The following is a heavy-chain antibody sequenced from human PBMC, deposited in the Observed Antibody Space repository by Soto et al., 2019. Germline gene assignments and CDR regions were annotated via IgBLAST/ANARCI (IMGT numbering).Heavy chain of an antibody. V-gene: IGHV4-39*01. D-gene: IGHD3-22*01. Sequence: SETLSLTCAVSGDSLSSSSNYWGWLRQPPGKGLEWIGRISYSGTTYYNPSLRGRVTISVETSKNQFSLKLSSVTAADTAVYFCARHAPISMIVVVTRYWGQGTLVTVSS. CDR2: ISYSGTT. J-gene: IGHJ4*02. CDR1: GDSLSSSSNY. CDR3: ARHAPISMIVVVTRY.